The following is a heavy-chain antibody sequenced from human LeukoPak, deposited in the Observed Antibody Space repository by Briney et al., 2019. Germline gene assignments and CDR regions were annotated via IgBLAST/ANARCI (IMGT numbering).Heavy chain of an antibody. CDR1: GDFISSYY. V-gene: IGHV4-4*07. CDR3: ARVSGYDWESFYDY. CDR2: IYTSGST. D-gene: IGHD5-12*01. J-gene: IGHJ4*02. Sequence: PSETLSLTCTVSGDFISSYYWSWIRQPAGKGLEWIGRIYTSGSTNYNPSLKSRVTMSLDTSKNQFSLKLSSVTAADTAVYYCARVSGYDWESFYDYWGQGSLVTVSS.